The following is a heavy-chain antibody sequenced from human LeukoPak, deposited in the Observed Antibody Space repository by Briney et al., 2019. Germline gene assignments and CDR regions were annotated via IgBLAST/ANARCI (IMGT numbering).Heavy chain of an antibody. V-gene: IGHV1-69*04. J-gene: IGHJ3*02. CDR2: IIPIFGIA. Sequence: ASVKVSCKASGGTFSSYAISWVRQAPGQGLEWMGRIIPIFGIANYAQKFQGRVTITADKSTSTAYMELSSLRSEDTAVYYCARDQYYDSSGYYYGQGAFDIWGQGTMVTVSS. D-gene: IGHD3-22*01. CDR1: GGTFSSYA. CDR3: ARDQYYDSSGYYYGQGAFDI.